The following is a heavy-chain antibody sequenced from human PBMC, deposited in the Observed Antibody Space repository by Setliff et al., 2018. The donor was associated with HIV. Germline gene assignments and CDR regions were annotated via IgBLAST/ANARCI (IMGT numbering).Heavy chain of an antibody. J-gene: IGHJ4*02. V-gene: IGHV1-2*02. CDR2: INPNSGGT. CDR1: GYPFTGYY. D-gene: IGHD4-4*01. CDR3: ARAPYSSVMHYFDY. Sequence: ASVKVSCKASGYPFTGYYLHWVRQAPGQGLEWMGWINPNSGGTNYAQKFQGRITMTTDTSLTTAYMELSRLRSDDTAVYYCARAPYSSVMHYFDYWGQGTLVTVSS.